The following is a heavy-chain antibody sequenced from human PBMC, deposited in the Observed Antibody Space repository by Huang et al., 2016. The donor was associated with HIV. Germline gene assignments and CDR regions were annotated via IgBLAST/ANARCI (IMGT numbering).Heavy chain of an antibody. CDR1: GFTFSNYA. CDR3: ARSEPSRYYFDY. J-gene: IGHJ4*02. CDR2: ISNEGSTK. V-gene: IGHV3-30-3*01. Sequence: QVQLVESGGGVVQPGTSLRLSCAASGFTFSNYAMNWVRQAPGKVLECVAVISNEGSTKYYADSVKGRFTISRDNSKNTVYLQMNSLRAEDTAVYYWARSEPSRYYFDYWGQGTLVTVSS.